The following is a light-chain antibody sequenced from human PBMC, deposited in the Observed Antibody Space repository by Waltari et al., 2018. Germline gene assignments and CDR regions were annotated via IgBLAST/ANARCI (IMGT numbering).Light chain of an antibody. CDR2: NVF. J-gene: IGLJ2*01. CDR1: RSDIGAYDF. CDR3: SSYSDSRPL. Sequence: QPALTQPASVSGSPGPSITISCTGTRSDIGAYDFVSWYQQHPGRAPNLIIYNVFTRPSGVSSRFSGSKSGNTASLTISGLQAEDEADYFCSSYSDSRPLFGGGTKVTVL. V-gene: IGLV2-14*03.